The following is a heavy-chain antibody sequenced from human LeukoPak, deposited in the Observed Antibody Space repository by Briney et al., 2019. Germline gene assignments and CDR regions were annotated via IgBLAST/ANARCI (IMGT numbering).Heavy chain of an antibody. Sequence: GGSLRLSCAASGFTFSSAWMSWVRQAPGKGLEWVGHFKSKNAGGTTDYAAPVKGRFTISRDDSKTTVYLQMNSLKSEDTAVYYCTTEYYGSDYYWGQGTLVTVSS. J-gene: IGHJ4*02. D-gene: IGHD3-10*01. CDR1: GFTFSSAW. CDR2: FKSKNAGGTT. V-gene: IGHV3-15*01. CDR3: TTEYYGSDYY.